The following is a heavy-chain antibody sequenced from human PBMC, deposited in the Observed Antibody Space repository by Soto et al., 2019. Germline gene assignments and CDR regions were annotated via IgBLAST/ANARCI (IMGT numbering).Heavy chain of an antibody. J-gene: IGHJ3*02. V-gene: IGHV4-31*03. CDR3: AREGGSYDSGGYLIRGAFDI. D-gene: IGHD3-22*01. Sequence: PSETLSLTCSVSGDSISRIDYYWTWIRQHPEKGLEWIGNIYFRGNTYYSPSLESRLTISLDTSKNQFSLKLTSVTAADTAVYYCAREGGSYDSGGYLIRGAFDIWGQGTMVTVSS. CDR2: IYFRGNT. CDR1: GDSISRIDYY.